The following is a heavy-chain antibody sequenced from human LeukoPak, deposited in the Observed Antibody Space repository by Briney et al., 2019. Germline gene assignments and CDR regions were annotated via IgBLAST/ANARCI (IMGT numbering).Heavy chain of an antibody. V-gene: IGHV1-8*01. D-gene: IGHD2-2*01. CDR3: ARGNQLLRSYYMDV. J-gene: IGHJ6*03. CDR2: MNPNSGNT. CDR1: GYTFTSYD. Sequence: ASVKVSCKASGYTFTSYDINWVRQAPGQGLEWMGWMNPNSGNTGYAQKFQGRVTMTRNTSISTAYMELSSLRSEDTAVYYCARGNQLLRSYYMDVWGKGTTVTVSS.